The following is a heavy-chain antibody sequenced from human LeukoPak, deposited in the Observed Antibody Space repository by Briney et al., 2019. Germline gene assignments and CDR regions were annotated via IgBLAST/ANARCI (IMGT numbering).Heavy chain of an antibody. J-gene: IGHJ6*02. CDR3: ARGLPWELRHGMDV. CDR2: IYYSGST. Sequence: SETLSLTCTVSGGSIGSYYWSWIRQPPGKGLEWIGYIYYSGSTNYNPSLKSRVTISVDTSKNQFSLKLSSVTAADTAVYYCARGLPWELRHGMDVWGQGTTVTVSS. CDR1: GGSIGSYY. V-gene: IGHV4-59*01. D-gene: IGHD1-26*01.